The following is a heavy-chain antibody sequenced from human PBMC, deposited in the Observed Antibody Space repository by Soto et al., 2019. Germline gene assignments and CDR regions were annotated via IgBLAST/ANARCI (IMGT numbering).Heavy chain of an antibody. CDR2: INEDGTDK. D-gene: IGHD2-8*01. V-gene: IGHV3-7*05. Sequence: EVQVVASGGGLVQPGGSLRVSCAASEFSFSSYWMSWVRQAPGKGLEWVADINEDGTDKYYADAVKGRFTISRDNAKNSLYLQMNNLRAGDTAVYFCAKSPMVRTFHYGMDVWGQGTTVTVSS. CDR1: EFSFSSYW. J-gene: IGHJ6*02. CDR3: AKSPMVRTFHYGMDV.